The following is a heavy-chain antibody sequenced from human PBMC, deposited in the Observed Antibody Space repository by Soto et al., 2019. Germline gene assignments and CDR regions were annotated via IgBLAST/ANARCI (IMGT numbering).Heavy chain of an antibody. V-gene: IGHV1-2*04. J-gene: IGHJ1*01. CDR2: INPNSGGT. CDR3: AKFDYYDSSGLLFQH. CDR1: GYTFTGYY. D-gene: IGHD3-22*01. Sequence: ASVKVSCKDSGYTFTGYYMHWVLQAPGQGLEWMGWINPNSGGTNYAQKFQGWVTMTRDTSISTAYMELSRLRSDDMAVYYCAKFDYYDSSGLLFQHCGQGTLVTVSS.